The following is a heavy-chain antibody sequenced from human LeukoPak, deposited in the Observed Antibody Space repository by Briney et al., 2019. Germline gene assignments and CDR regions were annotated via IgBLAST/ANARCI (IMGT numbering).Heavy chain of an antibody. CDR3: ARENWNYYDSSAVRGDAFDI. V-gene: IGHV4-34*01. CDR1: GGSFSGYY. CDR2: INHSGST. D-gene: IGHD3-22*01. Sequence: PSEPLSLTCAVYGGSFSGYYWSWIRQAPGKGLEWIGEINHSGSTNYNPSLKSRVTISVDTSKNQFSLKLSSVTAADTAVYYCARENWNYYDSSAVRGDAFDIWGQGTMVTVSS. J-gene: IGHJ3*02.